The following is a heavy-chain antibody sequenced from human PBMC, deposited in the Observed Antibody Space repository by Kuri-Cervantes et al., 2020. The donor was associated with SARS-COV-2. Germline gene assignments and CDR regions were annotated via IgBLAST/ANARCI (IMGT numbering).Heavy chain of an antibody. CDR3: VRDGDHWNFDY. D-gene: IGHD1-1*01. Sequence: GESLTLACAASGFTFSGHWIHWVRQAPGKGLVWVSRINPDGSYTNNADSVKGRFTLSRDNAKNMLFLQMNSLSAEDTAVYYCVRDGDHWNFDYWGQGTLVTVSS. J-gene: IGHJ4*02. V-gene: IGHV3-74*01. CDR2: INPDGSYT. CDR1: GFTFSGHW.